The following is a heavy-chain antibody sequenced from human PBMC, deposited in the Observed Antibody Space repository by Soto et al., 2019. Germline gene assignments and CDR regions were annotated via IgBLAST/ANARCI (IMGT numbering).Heavy chain of an antibody. CDR3: ARDRQQRDFWSGYYPPMASYFDY. CDR1: RFTFSSYW. V-gene: IGHV3-7*01. CDR2: IKQDGSEK. Sequence: GGSLRLSCAASRFTFSSYWMSWARQAPGKGLEWVANIKQDGSEKYYVDSVKGRFTISRDNAKNSLYLQMNSLRAEDTAVYYCARDRQQRDFWSGYYPPMASYFDYWGQGTLVTVSS. J-gene: IGHJ4*02. D-gene: IGHD3-3*01.